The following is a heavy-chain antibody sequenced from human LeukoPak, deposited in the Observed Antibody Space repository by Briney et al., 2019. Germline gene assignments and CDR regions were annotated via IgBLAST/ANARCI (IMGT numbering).Heavy chain of an antibody. V-gene: IGHV3-66*01. D-gene: IGHD1-26*01. Sequence: GGSLRLYCAASGFTFSDSDMSWVRQAPGKGLEWVSVIYSGGSTYYADSVKGRFTISRDNSKNTLYLQMNSLRAEDTAVYYCAREISGSPDYWGQGTLVTVSS. CDR3: AREISGSPDY. CDR2: IYSGGST. CDR1: GFTFSDSD. J-gene: IGHJ4*02.